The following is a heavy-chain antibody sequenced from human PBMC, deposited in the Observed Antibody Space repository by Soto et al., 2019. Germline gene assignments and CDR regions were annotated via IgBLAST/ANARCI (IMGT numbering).Heavy chain of an antibody. D-gene: IGHD2-21*02. Sequence: QVQLQESGPGLVKPSETLSLTCTVSGGSISSYYWSWIRQPPGKGLEWIGYIYYSGSTNYNPSLXSXVXXSVDTSKNQFSLKLSSVTAADTAVYYCARDRRVTIWGQGTMVTVSS. J-gene: IGHJ3*02. CDR1: GGSISSYY. CDR3: ARDRRVTI. V-gene: IGHV4-59*01. CDR2: IYYSGST.